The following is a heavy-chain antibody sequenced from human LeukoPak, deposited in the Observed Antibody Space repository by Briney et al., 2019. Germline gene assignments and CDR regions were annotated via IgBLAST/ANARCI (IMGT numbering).Heavy chain of an antibody. D-gene: IGHD1-1*01. V-gene: IGHV4-39*01. CDR3: ARHVRGTTRNYYFDY. Sequence: SETLSLTCTVSGGSISSSSYYWGWIRQPPGKGLEWIGSIYYSGSTYYNPSLKSRVTISVDTSKNQYSLKLSSVTAADTAVYYCARHVRGTTRNYYFDYWGQGTLVTVSS. J-gene: IGHJ4*02. CDR1: GGSISSSSYY. CDR2: IYYSGST.